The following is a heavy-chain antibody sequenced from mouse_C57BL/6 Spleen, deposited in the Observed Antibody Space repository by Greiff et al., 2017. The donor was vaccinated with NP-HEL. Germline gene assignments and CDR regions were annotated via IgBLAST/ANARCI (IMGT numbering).Heavy chain of an antibody. J-gene: IGHJ3*01. CDR2: INPSNGGT. D-gene: IGHD3-2*02. CDR1: GYTFTSYW. V-gene: IGHV1-53*01. CDR3: ARGDSSGSLFAY. Sequence: VQLQQPGTELVKPGASVKLSCKASGYTFTSYWMHWVKQRPGQGLEWIGNINPSNGGTNYNEKFKSKATLTVDKSSSTAYMQLSSLTSEDSAVYDCARGDSSGSLFAYWGQGTLVTVSA.